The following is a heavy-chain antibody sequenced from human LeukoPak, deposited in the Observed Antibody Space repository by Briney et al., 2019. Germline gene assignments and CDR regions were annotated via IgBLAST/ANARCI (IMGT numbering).Heavy chain of an antibody. D-gene: IGHD3-22*01. V-gene: IGHV3-30*02. CDR3: AKGEHYYDSSGYATPDY. J-gene: IGHJ4*02. Sequence: GGSLRLSCAASGFTFSSYGMHWVRQAPGKGLKWVAFIRYDGSNKYYADSVKGRFTISRDNSKNTLYLQMNSLRAEDTAVYYCAKGEHYYDSSGYATPDYWGQGTLVTVSS. CDR1: GFTFSSYG. CDR2: IRYDGSNK.